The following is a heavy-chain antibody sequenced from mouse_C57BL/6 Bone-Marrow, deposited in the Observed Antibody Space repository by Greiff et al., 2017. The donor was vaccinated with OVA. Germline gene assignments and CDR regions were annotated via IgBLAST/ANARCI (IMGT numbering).Heavy chain of an antibody. J-gene: IGHJ2*01. CDR3: KGGYYFGY. V-gene: IGHV1-4*01. CDR2: IDPTNDYT. Sequence: QVQLQQSGAELARPGASVKMSCKASGYTFTSYTIHWVKQRPGQGLEWIGYIDPTNDYTNYNQKFKGKATLTADKSSSTAYMQLRSLTSEDSAVYYCKGGYYFGYWGQGTTLTVSS. CDR1: GYTFTSYT.